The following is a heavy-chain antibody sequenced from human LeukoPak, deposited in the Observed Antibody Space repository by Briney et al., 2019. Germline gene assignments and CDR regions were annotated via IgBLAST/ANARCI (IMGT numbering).Heavy chain of an antibody. CDR2: IMQDGSEK. J-gene: IGHJ6*02. D-gene: IGHD5-12*01. Sequence: GGSLRLSCAASGFTFSNYWMSWVRQAPGKGLEWVANIMQDGSEKYYVDSVKGRFTISRDNAKNSLYLQMNSLRAEDTAVYYCARGKQWRRLAYYYYYGMDVWGQGTTVTVSS. CDR3: ARGKQWRRLAYYYYYGMDV. CDR1: GFTFSNYW. V-gene: IGHV3-7*04.